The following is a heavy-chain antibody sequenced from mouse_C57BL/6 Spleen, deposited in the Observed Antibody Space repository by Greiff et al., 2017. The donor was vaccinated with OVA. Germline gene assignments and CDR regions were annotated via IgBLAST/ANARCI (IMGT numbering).Heavy chain of an antibody. CDR2: INPSNGGT. J-gene: IGHJ4*01. Sequence: QVQLQQPGPELVKPGASVKLSCKASGYTFTSYWMHWVKQRPGQGLEWIGNINPSNGGTNYNEKFKSKATLTVDKSSSTAYMQLSSLTSEDSAVYYCAIYDGYYDYAMDYWGKGTSVTVSS. D-gene: IGHD2-3*01. V-gene: IGHV1-53*01. CDR1: GYTFTSYW. CDR3: AIYDGYYDYAMDY.